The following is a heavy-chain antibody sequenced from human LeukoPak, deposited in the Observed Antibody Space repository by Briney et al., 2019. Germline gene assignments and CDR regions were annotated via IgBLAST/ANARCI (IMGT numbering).Heavy chain of an antibody. D-gene: IGHD3-10*01. CDR2: IYYSGNT. CDR1: GASIGASRYY. V-gene: IGHV4-39*01. CDR3: ASVRRGFGESSKYYSYYYMDV. J-gene: IGHJ6*03. Sequence: TSETLSLTCTVSGASIGASRYYWGWSRQPPGKGLEWIGNIYYSGNTYFNPSLKSRVTISVDTSKNQFSLKLSAVTAADTAVYYCASVRRGFGESSKYYSYYYMDVWGNGTTVTISS.